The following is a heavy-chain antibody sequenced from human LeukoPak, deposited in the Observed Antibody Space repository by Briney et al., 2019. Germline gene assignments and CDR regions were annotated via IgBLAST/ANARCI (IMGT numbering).Heavy chain of an antibody. D-gene: IGHD6-13*01. J-gene: IGHJ4*02. CDR2: IGGSGGST. CDR3: AKAMALIAADY. CDR1: GLAFSAYK. V-gene: IGHV3-23*01. Sequence: GGSMRLSCAASGLAFSAYKMHWVRQAPRKGLEWVSTIGGSGGSTYYADSVKGRFTISRDNSKNTLYLQMNSLRAEDTAIYYCAKAMALIAADYWGQGTLVTVSS.